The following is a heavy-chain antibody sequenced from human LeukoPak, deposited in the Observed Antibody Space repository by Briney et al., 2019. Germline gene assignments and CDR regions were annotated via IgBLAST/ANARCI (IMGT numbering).Heavy chain of an antibody. D-gene: IGHD2-8*02. CDR2: INWNGGST. CDR1: VFTFDDYG. Sequence: GGSLRLSCAASVFTFDDYGMRWVRQAPWRRLEWVSGINWNGGSTGYAESVKGRFTISRDKAKNSLYLQMNSLRAEDTALYYCARGGGVRSTSRGAVDYWGQGTLVTVSS. V-gene: IGHV3-20*04. J-gene: IGHJ4*02. CDR3: ARGGGVRSTSRGAVDY.